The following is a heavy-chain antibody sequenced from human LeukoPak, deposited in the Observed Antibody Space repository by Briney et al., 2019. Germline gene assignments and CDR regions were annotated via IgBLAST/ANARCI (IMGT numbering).Heavy chain of an antibody. CDR1: GFTFSSYS. V-gene: IGHV3-21*01. CDR3: ARGTLNIPGEHGAFDY. J-gene: IGHJ4*02. CDR2: ISTSSSYI. Sequence: GGSLRLSCAASGFTFSSYSMNWVRQAPGKGLEWVSSISTSSSYIHYADSVKRRFTISRDNAKNSLYLQMNSLRAEDTAVYYCARGTLNIPGEHGAFDYWGQGTLVTVSS. D-gene: IGHD1-14*01.